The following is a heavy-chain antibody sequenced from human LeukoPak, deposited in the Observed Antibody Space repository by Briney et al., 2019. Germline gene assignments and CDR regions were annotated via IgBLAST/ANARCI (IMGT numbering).Heavy chain of an antibody. Sequence: TSETLSLTCTVSGGSISSYYWSWIRQPPGKGLEWIGYIYYSGSTNYNPSLKSRVTISVDTSKNQFSLKLSSVTAADTAVYYCARVTDPPHNWFDPWGQGTLVTVSS. J-gene: IGHJ5*02. D-gene: IGHD1-14*01. CDR2: IYYSGST. CDR3: ARVTDPPHNWFDP. CDR1: GGSISSYY. V-gene: IGHV4-59*01.